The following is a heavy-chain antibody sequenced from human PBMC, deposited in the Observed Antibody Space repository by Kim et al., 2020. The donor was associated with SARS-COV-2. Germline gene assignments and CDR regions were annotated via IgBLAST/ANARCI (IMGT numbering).Heavy chain of an antibody. J-gene: IGHJ4*02. V-gene: IGHV4-39*07. CDR1: GGSISSSSYY. CDR2: IYYSGST. CDR3: ARWAWDSSGPAFDY. Sequence: SETLSLTCTVSGGSISSSSYYWGWIRQPPGKGLEWIGSIYYSGSTYYNPSLKSRVTISVDTSKNQFSLKLSSVTAADTAVYYCARWAWDSSGPAFDYWGQGTLVTVSS. D-gene: IGHD3-22*01.